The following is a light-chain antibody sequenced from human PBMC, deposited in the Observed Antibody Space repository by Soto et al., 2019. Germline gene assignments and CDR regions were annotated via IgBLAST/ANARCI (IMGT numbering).Light chain of an antibody. Sequence: EIVLTQSPGTLSLSPGERATLSCRASQSVSSSYLACYQQKPGQAPRLLIYGASSRATGIPDRFSGSESGTDFTLTISRLEPEDFAVYHCQQYGPSPALTFGGGTKVEIK. CDR3: QQYGPSPALT. J-gene: IGKJ4*01. V-gene: IGKV3-20*01. CDR1: QSVSSSY. CDR2: GAS.